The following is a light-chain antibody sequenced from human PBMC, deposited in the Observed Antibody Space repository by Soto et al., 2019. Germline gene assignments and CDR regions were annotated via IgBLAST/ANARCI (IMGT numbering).Light chain of an antibody. V-gene: IGKV1-5*03. J-gene: IGKJ1*01. CDR1: QSISSW. CDR2: KAS. CDR3: QQYNSYSPV. Sequence: DIQMTQSPSTLSATVGDRVTITCRASQSISSWLAWYQQKPGKAPKLLIYKASSLESGVPSRFSGSGSGTEFTLTISSLQPDDFATYYCQQYNSYSPVFGQGTKVDIK.